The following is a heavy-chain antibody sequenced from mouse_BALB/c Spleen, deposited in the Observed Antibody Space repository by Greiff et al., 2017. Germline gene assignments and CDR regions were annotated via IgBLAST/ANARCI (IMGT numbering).Heavy chain of an antibody. V-gene: IGHV2-9*02. CDR2: IWAGGST. CDR1: GFSLTSYG. D-gene: IGHD1-1*01. J-gene: IGHJ2*01. Sequence: VQLQQSGPGLVAPSQSLSITCTVSGFSLTSYGVHWVRQPPGKGLEWLGVIWAGGSTNYNSALMSRLSISKDNSKSQVFLKMNSLQTDDTAMYYCARDPYYYGSGGYFDYWGQGTTLTVSS. CDR3: ARDPYYYGSGGYFDY.